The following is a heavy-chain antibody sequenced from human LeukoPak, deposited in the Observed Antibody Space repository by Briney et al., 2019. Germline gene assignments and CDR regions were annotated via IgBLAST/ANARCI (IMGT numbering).Heavy chain of an antibody. CDR1: GFTFSSYA. V-gene: IGHV3-23*01. Sequence: PGGSLRLSCAASGFTFSSYAMSWVRQAPGKGLEWVSAISGSGGSTYYADSVKGRFTISRDNSKNTLYLQMNSLRAEDTAVYYCAKDGYYYDSSGYYMMADYWGQGTLVTVSS. CDR2: ISGSGGST. J-gene: IGHJ4*02. D-gene: IGHD3-22*01. CDR3: AKDGYYYDSSGYYMMADY.